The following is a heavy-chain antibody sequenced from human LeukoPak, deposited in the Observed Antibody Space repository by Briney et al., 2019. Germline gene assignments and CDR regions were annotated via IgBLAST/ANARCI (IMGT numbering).Heavy chain of an antibody. CDR2: TYYSGST. Sequence: SETLSLTCTVSGGSISSSSYYWGWIRQPPGKGLEWIGSTYYSGSTYYNPSLKSRVTISVDTSKNQFSLKLSSVTAADTAVYYCARDVTTVEAFDIWGQGTMVTVSS. D-gene: IGHD4-23*01. J-gene: IGHJ3*02. CDR1: GGSISSSSYY. V-gene: IGHV4-39*07. CDR3: ARDVTTVEAFDI.